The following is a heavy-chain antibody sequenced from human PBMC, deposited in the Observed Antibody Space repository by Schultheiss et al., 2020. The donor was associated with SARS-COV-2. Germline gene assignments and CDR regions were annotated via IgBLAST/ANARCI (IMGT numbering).Heavy chain of an antibody. CDR3: ARDHLVGADAFDI. J-gene: IGHJ3*02. CDR2: IYYSGST. V-gene: IGHV4-61*01. Sequence: SETLSLTCTVSGGSVSSGSYYWNWIRQPPGKELEWIGNIYYSGSTKYNPSLESRVTISVDTSRNQFSLKLTSVTTADTAVYYCARDHLVGADAFDIWGQGTMVTVSS. D-gene: IGHD1-26*01. CDR1: GGSVSSGSYY.